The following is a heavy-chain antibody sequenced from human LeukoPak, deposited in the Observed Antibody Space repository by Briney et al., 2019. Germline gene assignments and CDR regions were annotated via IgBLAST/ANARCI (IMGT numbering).Heavy chain of an antibody. J-gene: IGHJ5*02. CDR1: GFTFSSYG. D-gene: IGHD6-13*01. Sequence: GGSLRLSCAASGFTFSSYGMHWVRQAPGKGLEWVAVISYDGSNKYYADSVKGRFTISRDNSKNTLYLQMNSLRAEDTAVYYCARAAAGLGSWFDPWGQGTLVTVSS. CDR3: ARAAAGLGSWFDP. CDR2: ISYDGSNK. V-gene: IGHV3-30*03.